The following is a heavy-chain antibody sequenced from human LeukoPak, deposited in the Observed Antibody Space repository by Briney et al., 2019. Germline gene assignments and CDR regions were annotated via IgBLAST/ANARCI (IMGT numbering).Heavy chain of an antibody. CDR3: ARHQGGIAYDAFDI. D-gene: IGHD1-26*01. J-gene: IGHJ3*02. CDR2: IYYSGST. Sequence: PSETLSLTCTVSGGSISSYYWSWLRQPPGKGLEGVGYIYYSGSTNYNPSLKSRVTISVDTSKNPFSLKLSSVTAADTAVYYCARHQGGIAYDAFDIWGQGTMVTVSS. V-gene: IGHV4-59*08. CDR1: GGSISSYY.